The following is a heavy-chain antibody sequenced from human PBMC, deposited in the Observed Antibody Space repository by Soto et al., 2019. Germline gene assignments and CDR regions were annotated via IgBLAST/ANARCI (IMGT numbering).Heavy chain of an antibody. CDR2: FIPILGIA. J-gene: IGHJ4*02. Sequence: QVQLVQSGAEVKKPGSSVKVSCTASGGTFSSYSVSWVRQAPGQGLEWMGRFIPILGIANYAPKFQGRITITADKSTSTGYMELSSLRSEDTAVYYCARYTSGASYWGQGTLVTVSS. CDR3: ARYTSGASY. V-gene: IGHV1-69*02. D-gene: IGHD6-19*01. CDR1: GGTFSSYS.